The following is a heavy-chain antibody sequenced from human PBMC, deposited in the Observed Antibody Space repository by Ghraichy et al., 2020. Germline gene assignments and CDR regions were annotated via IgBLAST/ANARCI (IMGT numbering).Heavy chain of an antibody. V-gene: IGHV4-39*01. Sequence: SETLSLTCTVSGGSISSSSYYWGWIRQPPGKGLEWIGSIYYSGSTYYNPSLKSRVAISVDTSKNQFSLKLSSVTAADTAVYYCARRSTQEAGIAAVLDPWGQGTLVTVSS. CDR1: GGSISSSSYY. J-gene: IGHJ5*02. CDR2: IYYSGST. CDR3: ARRSTQEAGIAAVLDP. D-gene: IGHD6-13*01.